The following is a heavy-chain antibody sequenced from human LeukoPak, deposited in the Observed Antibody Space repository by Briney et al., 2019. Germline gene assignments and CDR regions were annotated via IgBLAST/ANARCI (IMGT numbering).Heavy chain of an antibody. Sequence: PGGSLRLSCAASGFTFSNYAMNWVRQAPGKGLEWVSSISSSSSYIYYADSVKGRFTISRDNSKNTLYLQMNSLRAEDTAVYYCAQKGSSWYPNWGQGTLVTVSS. J-gene: IGHJ4*02. D-gene: IGHD6-13*01. CDR3: AQKGSSWYPN. V-gene: IGHV3-23*01. CDR2: ISSSSSYI. CDR1: GFTFSNYA.